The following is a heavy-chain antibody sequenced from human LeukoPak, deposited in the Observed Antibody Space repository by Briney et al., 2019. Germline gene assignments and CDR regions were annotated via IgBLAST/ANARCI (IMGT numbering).Heavy chain of an antibody. CDR3: ARAPETVAIDY. D-gene: IGHD5-12*01. Sequence: PSETLSLTCGVYGGSFSGYYWTWIRQPPGKGLEWIGEINHSGSTNHNPSLKSRVTISVDTSKNQFSLKLTSVTAADTAVYYCARAPETVAIDYWGQGTLGTVSS. CDR1: GGSFSGYY. V-gene: IGHV4-34*01. J-gene: IGHJ4*02. CDR2: INHSGST.